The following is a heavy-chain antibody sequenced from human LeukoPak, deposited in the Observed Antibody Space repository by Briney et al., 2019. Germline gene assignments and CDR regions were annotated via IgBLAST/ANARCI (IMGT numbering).Heavy chain of an antibody. CDR3: ARVGDCDAFDI. J-gene: IGHJ3*02. Sequence: GGSLRLSCAASGFTVSSNYMSWVRQAPGKGLEWVSVIYSGGSTYYADSVKGRFTISRDNSKNTLYLQMGSLRAEDMAVYYCARVGDCDAFDIWGQGTMVTVSS. CDR2: IYSGGST. CDR1: GFTVSSNY. V-gene: IGHV3-53*05. D-gene: IGHD2-21*01.